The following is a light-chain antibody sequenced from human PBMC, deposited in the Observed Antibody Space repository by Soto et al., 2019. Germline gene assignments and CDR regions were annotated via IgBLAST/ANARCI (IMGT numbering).Light chain of an antibody. V-gene: IGKV1-5*01. J-gene: IGKJ1*01. CDR1: ESIDNW. Sequence: IQLTQSPSTLSASVGDTVTITCRASESIDNWLAWYQQKPGKAPKLLIFAASTLVRGVPSRLSGSGSGTEFTLTISSLQADDYATFYCQQYHTDWTFGQGTKV. CDR3: QQYHTDWT. CDR2: AAS.